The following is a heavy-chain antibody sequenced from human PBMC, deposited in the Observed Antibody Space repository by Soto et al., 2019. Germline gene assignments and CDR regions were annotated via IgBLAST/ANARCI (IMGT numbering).Heavy chain of an antibody. Sequence: ASETLSLTCTVSGDSMRNYYWTWIRQPPGKGLEWIGYIYYNGNTKYNPSLESRVTFSADTSKNQFSLRLSSVIAADTAVYYCARVTSSTWYFDYWGPGTLVTVSS. CDR1: GDSMRNYY. J-gene: IGHJ4*02. CDR3: ARVTSSTWYFDY. CDR2: IYYNGNT. V-gene: IGHV4-59*01. D-gene: IGHD6-13*01.